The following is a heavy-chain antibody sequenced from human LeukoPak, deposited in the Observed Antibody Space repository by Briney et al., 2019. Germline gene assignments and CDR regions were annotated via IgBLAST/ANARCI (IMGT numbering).Heavy chain of an antibody. D-gene: IGHD3-16*01. CDR1: GFTFSDYW. V-gene: IGHV3-7*01. J-gene: IGHJ4*02. Sequence: GGSLRLSCAASGFTFSDYWMKWVRQAAGKGLEWVASIKKDGSEKYYVDSVKGRFTISRDNAKNSVYVQMNSLRVEDTAVYYCASHPGPFAPVYWGQGTLVTVSS. CDR3: ASHPGPFAPVY. CDR2: IKKDGSEK.